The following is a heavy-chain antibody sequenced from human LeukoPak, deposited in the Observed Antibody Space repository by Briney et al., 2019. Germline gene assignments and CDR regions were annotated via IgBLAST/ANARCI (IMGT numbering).Heavy chain of an antibody. CDR2: INPNSGGT. J-gene: IGHJ6*03. Sequence: GASVKVSCKASGYTFTGYYMHWVRQAPGQGLEWMGWINPNSGGTNYAQKFQGRVTMTRDTSISTAYMELSRLRSDDTAVYYSARWIAAAPQGGYYYMDVWGKGTTVTVSS. CDR1: GYTFTGYY. CDR3: ARWIAAAPQGGYYYMDV. D-gene: IGHD6-13*01. V-gene: IGHV1-2*02.